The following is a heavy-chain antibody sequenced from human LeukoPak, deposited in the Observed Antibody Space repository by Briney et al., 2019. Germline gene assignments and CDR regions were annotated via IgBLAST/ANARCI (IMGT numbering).Heavy chain of an antibody. Sequence: PSETLSLTCAVSGGSISSSYWWSWIRQPPGKGLEWIGEIYHSGSTNYNLSLKSRVTISVDKSKNQFFLKLNSVTAADTAVYYCARDWVRAPRNWFDPWGQGTLVTVSS. CDR1: GGSISSSYW. V-gene: IGHV4-4*02. J-gene: IGHJ5*02. D-gene: IGHD1-1*01. CDR3: ARDWVRAPRNWFDP. CDR2: IYHSGST.